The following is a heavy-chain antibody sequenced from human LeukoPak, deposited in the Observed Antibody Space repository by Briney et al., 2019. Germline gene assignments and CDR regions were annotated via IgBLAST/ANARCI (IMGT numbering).Heavy chain of an antibody. D-gene: IGHD3-9*01. CDR1: GFTFSSYS. J-gene: IGHJ3*02. CDR3: ARDRGYYDILTGLRPGAFDI. CDR2: ISSSSSSYI. Sequence: PGGSLRLSCAASGFTFSSYSMNWVRQAPGKGLEWVSSISSSSSSYIYYADSVKGRFTISRDNAKNSLYLQMNSLRAEDTAVYYCARDRGYYDILTGLRPGAFDIWGQGTMVTVSS. V-gene: IGHV3-21*01.